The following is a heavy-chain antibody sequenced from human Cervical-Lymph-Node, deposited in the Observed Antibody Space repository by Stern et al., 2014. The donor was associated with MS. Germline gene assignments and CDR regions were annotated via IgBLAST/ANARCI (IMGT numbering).Heavy chain of an antibody. CDR1: GFTFSSYA. CDR3: ARRQLWQQYYGMDV. Sequence: QVQLVESGGGVVQPGRSLRLSCAASGFTFSSYAMHWVRQAPGKGLEWGAFISYDGTDKYYADSVKGRFTISRDNSKNMVYLQMNSLRAEDTAVWYCARRQLWQQYYGMDVWGQGTMVTVSS. D-gene: IGHD5-18*01. J-gene: IGHJ6*02. V-gene: IGHV3-30*04. CDR2: ISYDGTDK.